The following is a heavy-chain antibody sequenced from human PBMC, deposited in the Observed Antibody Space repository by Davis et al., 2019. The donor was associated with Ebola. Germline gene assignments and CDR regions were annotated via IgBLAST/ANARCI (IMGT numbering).Heavy chain of an antibody. D-gene: IGHD3-3*01. CDR1: GGSISSNSYY. Sequence: SETLSLTCTVSGGSISSNSYYWTWIRQSPEKGLEWIGNIYYSGSTYYNPSLKSRVTISVDTSKNQFSLKLSSVTAADTAVYYCARAGRARFALDYWGQGTLVTVSS. CDR2: IYYSGST. CDR3: ARAGRARFALDY. V-gene: IGHV4-39*07. J-gene: IGHJ4*02.